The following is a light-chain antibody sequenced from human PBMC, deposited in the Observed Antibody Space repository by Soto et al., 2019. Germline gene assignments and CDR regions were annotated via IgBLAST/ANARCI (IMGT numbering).Light chain of an antibody. CDR2: GAS. V-gene: IGKV3-15*01. CDR1: QSVSSN. J-gene: IGKJ1*01. CDR3: QQYNTWWT. Sequence: EIVMTQSPATLSVSPGERATLSCRASQSVSSNLAWYQQKPGQAPRLLIYGASTRATGIPARFSGSGSGTEFTITISSLQYEDFAVYYCQQYNTWWTFGQGTKVEIK.